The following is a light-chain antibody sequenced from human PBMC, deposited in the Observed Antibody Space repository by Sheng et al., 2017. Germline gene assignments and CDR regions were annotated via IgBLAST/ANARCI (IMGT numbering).Light chain of an antibody. V-gene: IGLV2-14*01. CDR3: SLSATGSTLRV. CDR2: EVT. J-gene: IGLJ2*01. CDR1: SSDIGDYNY. Sequence: QSALTQPASVSGSPGQSIAISCTGTSSDIGDYNYVSWYQQHPGKAPKLIIYEVTKRPSGVSDRFSGSKSGYTASLTISGLQTEDEADYYCSLSATGSTLRVFGGGTKLTVL.